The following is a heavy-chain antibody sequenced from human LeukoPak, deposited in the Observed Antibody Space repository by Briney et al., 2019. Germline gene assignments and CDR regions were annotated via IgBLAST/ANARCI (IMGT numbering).Heavy chain of an antibody. J-gene: IGHJ4*02. D-gene: IGHD3-16*01. CDR3: ARGTRSWARPYFDY. Sequence: SVKVSCKASGYTLTRNFIHWVRQAPGQGLEWMGGIIPIFGTANYAQKFQGRVAITADESTSTAYMELSSLRSEDTAVYYCARGTRSWARPYFDYWGQGTLVTVSS. CDR2: IIPIFGTA. CDR1: GYTLTRNF. V-gene: IGHV1-69*13.